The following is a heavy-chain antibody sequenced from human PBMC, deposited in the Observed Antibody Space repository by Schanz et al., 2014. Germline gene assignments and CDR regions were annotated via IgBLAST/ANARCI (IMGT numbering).Heavy chain of an antibody. D-gene: IGHD3-3*01. V-gene: IGHV3-48*01. Sequence: EVQLLESGGGLVQPGGSLRLSCAASGFGFSSYSMNWVRQAPGKGLEWVSYISGSSRTIYYADSVKGRFTMSRDNAKNSVFLQMNSLRAEDTAVYYCVRDSFFAFDYWGQGTLVTDSS. CDR2: ISGSSRTI. J-gene: IGHJ4*02. CDR3: VRDSFFAFDY. CDR1: GFGFSSYS.